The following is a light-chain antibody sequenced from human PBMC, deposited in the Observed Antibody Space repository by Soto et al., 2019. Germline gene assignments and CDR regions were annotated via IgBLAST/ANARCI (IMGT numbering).Light chain of an antibody. J-gene: IGLJ2*01. Sequence: QSVLTQPPSASGNPGQRVTISCSGSSSNIGSNYVYWYQQLRGTAPKLLIYRNNQRPSGVPDRFSGSKSGTSASLAISGLRSEDEADYYCAAWDDSLSGYVVFGGGTKLTVL. CDR3: AAWDDSLSGYVV. CDR2: RNN. CDR1: SSNIGSNY. V-gene: IGLV1-47*01.